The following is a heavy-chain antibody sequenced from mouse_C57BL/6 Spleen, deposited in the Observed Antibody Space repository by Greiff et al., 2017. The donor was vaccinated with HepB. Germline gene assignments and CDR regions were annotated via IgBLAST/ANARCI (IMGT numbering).Heavy chain of an antibody. Sequence: VQLKESGAELVKPGASVKLSCTASGFNIKDYYMHWVKQRTEQGLEWIGRIDPEDGETKYAPKFQGKATITADTSSNTAYLQLSSLTSEDTAVYYCGGYYGSSDWYFDVWGTGTTVTVSS. J-gene: IGHJ1*03. D-gene: IGHD1-1*01. CDR2: IDPEDGET. CDR3: GGYYGSSDWYFDV. CDR1: GFNIKDYY. V-gene: IGHV14-2*01.